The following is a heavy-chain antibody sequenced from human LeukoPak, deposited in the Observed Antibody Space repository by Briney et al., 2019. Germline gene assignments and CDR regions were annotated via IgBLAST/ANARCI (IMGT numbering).Heavy chain of an antibody. CDR2: IIPILGIA. J-gene: IGHJ4*02. CDR3: ARAPGGSGSYLFDY. CDR1: GGTFSSYA. V-gene: IGHV1-69*04. D-gene: IGHD1-26*01. Sequence: SVKVSCKASGGTFSSYAISWVRQAPGQGLEWMGRIIPILGIANYAQKFQGRVTIIADKSTSTAYMELSSLRSEDTAVYYCARAPGGSGSYLFDYWGQGTLVTVSS.